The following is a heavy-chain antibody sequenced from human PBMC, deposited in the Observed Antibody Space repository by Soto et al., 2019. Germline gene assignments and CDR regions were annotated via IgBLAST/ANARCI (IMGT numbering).Heavy chain of an antibody. Sequence: PSETLSLTCTVSGGSIIGFYWSWMRQPPGKGLEWIGYIFYAGTTLYTPSLKSRVTISVDTSKNQFSLKLSSVTAADTAVYYCARHDRIAKLQNGRGLWGQGTMVTVSS. CDR2: IFYAGTT. J-gene: IGHJ3*01. CDR3: ARHDRIAKLQNGRGL. D-gene: IGHD2-15*01. CDR1: GGSIIGFY. V-gene: IGHV4-59*01.